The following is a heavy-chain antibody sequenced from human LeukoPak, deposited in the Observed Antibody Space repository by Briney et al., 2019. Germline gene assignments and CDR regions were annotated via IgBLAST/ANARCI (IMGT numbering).Heavy chain of an antibody. Sequence: GGSLRLSCAASGFTFSSYGMHWVRQAPGKGLEWVAVIWYDGSNKYYADSVKGRFTISRDNSKNTLYLQMNSLRAEDTAVYFCAKEACGGRCYSDYFDYWGQGTLVTVSS. J-gene: IGHJ4*02. D-gene: IGHD2-15*01. CDR2: IWYDGSNK. CDR3: AKEACGGRCYSDYFDY. V-gene: IGHV3-30*02. CDR1: GFTFSSYG.